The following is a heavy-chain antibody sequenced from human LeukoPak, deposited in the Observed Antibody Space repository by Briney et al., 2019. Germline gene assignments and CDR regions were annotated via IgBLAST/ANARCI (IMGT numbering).Heavy chain of an antibody. CDR3: AKEMGGVVPAAIEEGEDY. CDR1: GFIFSSYV. D-gene: IGHD2-2*02. Sequence: GGSLRLSCAVSGFIFSSYVMTWVRQAPGKGLEWVSSISGSGASTYYADSMKGRFTIFRDNSKNTLYLQMNSLTAGDTAEYYCAKEMGGVVPAAIEEGEDYWGQGTLVTVSS. J-gene: IGHJ4*02. CDR2: ISGSGAST. V-gene: IGHV3-23*01.